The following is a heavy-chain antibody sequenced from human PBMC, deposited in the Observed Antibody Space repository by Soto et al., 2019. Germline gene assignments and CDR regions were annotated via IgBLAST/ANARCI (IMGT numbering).Heavy chain of an antibody. J-gene: IGHJ5*02. CDR2: ISGSGGST. Sequence: GGSLRLSCAASGFTFSSYAMSWVRQAPGKGLEWVSAISGSGGSTYYADSVKGRFTISRDNSKNTLYLQMNSLRAEDTAVYYCAKSPHYYGSGSYYNDWFDPWGQGTLVTVSS. V-gene: IGHV3-23*01. CDR1: GFTFSSYA. CDR3: AKSPHYYGSGSYYNDWFDP. D-gene: IGHD3-10*01.